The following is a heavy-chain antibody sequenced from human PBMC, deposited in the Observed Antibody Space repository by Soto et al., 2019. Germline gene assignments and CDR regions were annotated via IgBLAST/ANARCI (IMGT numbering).Heavy chain of an antibody. Sequence: PGESLKISCKGSGYSFTSYWIAWVRQMPGKGLEWMGVIYPDDSDTKYSPSLQGQVIISVDKSISTVYLQWSSLKASDTAMYYCATSIDIGYDYSGQGTPVTVSS. V-gene: IGHV5-51*01. CDR1: GYSFTSYW. J-gene: IGHJ4*02. CDR3: ATSIDIGYDY. D-gene: IGHD5-12*01. CDR2: IYPDDSDT.